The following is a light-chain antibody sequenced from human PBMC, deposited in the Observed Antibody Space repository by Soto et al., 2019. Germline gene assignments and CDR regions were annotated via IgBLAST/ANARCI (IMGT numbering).Light chain of an antibody. J-gene: IGLJ1*01. CDR1: SSDVGAYNF. CDR2: GVS. V-gene: IGLV2-14*03. CDR3: CSYTTTRTYV. Sequence: QSVLAQPASVSGSPGQSIAISCTGSSSDVGAYNFVSWYQHYPGKVPKLLIHGVSVRPSGISDRFSGSKSGNTASLTISGLQADDEADYYCCSYTTTRTYVFGSGTKVTVL.